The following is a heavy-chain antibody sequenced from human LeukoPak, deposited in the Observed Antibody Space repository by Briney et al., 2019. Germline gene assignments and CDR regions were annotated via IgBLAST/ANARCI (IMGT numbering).Heavy chain of an antibody. CDR2: INPYNGAT. J-gene: IGHJ4*02. CDR1: GYTFTASY. V-gene: IGHV1-2*02. CDR3: ARDYQVEYGDHGRGFDY. D-gene: IGHD4-17*01. Sequence: ASVKVSCKTSGYTFTASYIHWVRQAPGQGLEWMGWINPYNGATIYAQKFQGRVTMTRDTSISTAYMELRSLRSDDTAVYYCARDYQVEYGDHGRGFDYWGQGTLVTVSS.